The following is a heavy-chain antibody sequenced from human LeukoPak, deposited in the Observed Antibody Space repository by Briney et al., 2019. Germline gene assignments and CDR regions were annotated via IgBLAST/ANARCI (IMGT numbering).Heavy chain of an antibody. J-gene: IGHJ6*03. D-gene: IGHD6-6*01. Sequence: ASVKVSCKASGYTFTIYDINWVRQATGQGLEWMGRMNPNTGNTGYAQKFQGRVTITRDTSISTAYMELSSLRSEDTAVYYCARGRWAARPKSYYYMDVWGKGTTVTVSS. CDR2: MNPNTGNT. CDR1: GYTFTIYD. V-gene: IGHV1-8*03. CDR3: ARGRWAARPKSYYYMDV.